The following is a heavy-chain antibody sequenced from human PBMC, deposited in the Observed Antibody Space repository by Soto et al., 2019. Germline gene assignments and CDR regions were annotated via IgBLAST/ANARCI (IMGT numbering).Heavy chain of an antibody. Sequence: SETLSLTCTVSGGSISSYYWSWIRQPPGKGLEWIGYIYYSGSTNYNPSLKSRVTISVDTSKNQFSLKLSSVTAADTAVYYCARWVGGYSYDYYYYYGMDVWGQGTTVTVSS. CDR2: IYYSGST. D-gene: IGHD5-18*01. CDR3: ARWVGGYSYDYYYYYGMDV. CDR1: GGSISSYY. J-gene: IGHJ6*02. V-gene: IGHV4-59*01.